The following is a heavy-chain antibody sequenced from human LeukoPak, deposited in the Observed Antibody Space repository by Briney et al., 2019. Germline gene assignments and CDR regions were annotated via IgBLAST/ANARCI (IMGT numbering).Heavy chain of an antibody. CDR2: IYHSGST. Sequence: SETLSLTCAVSGGSISSSNWWSWVRQPPGKGLEWIGEIYHSGSTNYNPSLKSRVTISVDTSKNQFSLRLNSVTAADTAVYFCARHLSSGWDYWGQGTLVTVSS. J-gene: IGHJ4*02. CDR1: GGSISSSNW. V-gene: IGHV4-4*02. D-gene: IGHD6-19*01. CDR3: ARHLSSGWDY.